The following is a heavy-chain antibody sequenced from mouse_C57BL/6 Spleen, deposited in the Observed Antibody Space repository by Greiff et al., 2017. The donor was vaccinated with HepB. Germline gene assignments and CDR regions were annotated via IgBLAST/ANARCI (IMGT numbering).Heavy chain of an antibody. D-gene: IGHD2-1*01. J-gene: IGHJ2*01. CDR3: ARSGGYGNSYFDY. CDR2: INPGSGGT. Sequence: QVQLKQSGAELVRPGTSVKVSCKASGYAFTNYLIEWVKQRPGQGLEWIGVINPGSGGTNYNEKFKGKATLTADKSSSTAYMQLSSLTSEDSAVYFCARSGGYGNSYFDYWGQGTTLTVSS. CDR1: GYAFTNYL. V-gene: IGHV1-54*01.